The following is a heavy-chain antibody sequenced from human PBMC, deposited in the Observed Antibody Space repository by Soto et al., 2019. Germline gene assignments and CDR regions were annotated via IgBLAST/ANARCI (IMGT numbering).Heavy chain of an antibody. CDR1: GFTFSSYG. CDR3: ARDHPGYGDYGVFDGMDV. Sequence: QVQLVESGGGVVQPGRSLRLSCAASGFTFSSYGMHWVRQAPGKGLEWVAVIWYDGSNKYYADSVKGRFTISRDNSKNTXXLKMNSLRAEDTAVYYCARDHPGYGDYGVFDGMDVWGQGTTVTVSS. V-gene: IGHV3-33*01. J-gene: IGHJ6*02. D-gene: IGHD4-17*01. CDR2: IWYDGSNK.